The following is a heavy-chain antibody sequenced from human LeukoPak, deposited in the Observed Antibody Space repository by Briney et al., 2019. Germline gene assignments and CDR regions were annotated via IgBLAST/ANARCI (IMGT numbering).Heavy chain of an antibody. CDR1: GYTFTSYG. D-gene: IGHD2-2*01. V-gene: IGHV1-18*01. J-gene: IGHJ1*01. CDR3: ARVPYCSSTGCPPTLH. CDR2: ISAYNGNT. Sequence: ASVKVSCKASGYTFTSYGISWVRQAPGQGLEWMGWISAYNGNTNYAQKLQGRVTMTTDTSTSTAYMELRSLRSDDTAVYYCARVPYCSSTGCPPTLHWGQGTLVTVSS.